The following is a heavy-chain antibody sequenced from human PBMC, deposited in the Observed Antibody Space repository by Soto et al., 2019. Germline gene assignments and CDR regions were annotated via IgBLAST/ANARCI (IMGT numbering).Heavy chain of an antibody. CDR1: GFTFSDYY. CDR2: ISSSGSTI. J-gene: IGHJ5*02. V-gene: IGHV3-11*01. D-gene: IGHD3-22*01. CDR3: ARPIDSSGFPTWFDP. Sequence: GGSLRLSCAASGFTFSDYYMSWIRQAPGKGLEWVSYISSSGSTIYYADSVKGRFTISRDNAKNSLYLQMNSLSAEDTAVYYCARPIDSSGFPTWFDPWGQGTLVTVSS.